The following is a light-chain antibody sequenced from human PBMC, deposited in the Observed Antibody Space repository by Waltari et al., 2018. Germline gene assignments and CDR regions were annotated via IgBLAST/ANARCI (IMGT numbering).Light chain of an antibody. J-gene: IGLJ3*02. V-gene: IGLV1-44*01. CDR2: NDD. Sequence: QSVLTQPPSASGTPGQRLTISRSGSRSNIGSNAVNWYQQLPGTAPNLLIYNDDQRPSGVPDRFSGSRSGPSASLAISGLQSDDEADYYCASRDDSLNGWVFGGGTKLTVL. CDR1: RSNIGSNA. CDR3: ASRDDSLNGWV.